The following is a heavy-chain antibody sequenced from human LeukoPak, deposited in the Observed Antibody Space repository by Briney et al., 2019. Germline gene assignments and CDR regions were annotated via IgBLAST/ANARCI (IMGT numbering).Heavy chain of an antibody. CDR2: IKQDGSEK. CDR3: ASVYSYGSDYFDY. CDR1: GFTFGSYW. Sequence: GGSLRLSCAASGFTFGSYWMSWVRQAPGKGLEWVANIKQDGSEKYYVDSVKGRFTISRDNAKNSLYLQMNSLRAEDTAVYYCASVYSYGSDYFDYWGQGTLVTVSS. V-gene: IGHV3-7*01. J-gene: IGHJ4*02. D-gene: IGHD5-18*01.